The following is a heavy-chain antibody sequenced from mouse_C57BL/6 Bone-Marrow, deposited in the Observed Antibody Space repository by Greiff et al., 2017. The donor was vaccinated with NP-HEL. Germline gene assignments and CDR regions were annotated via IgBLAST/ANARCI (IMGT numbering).Heavy chain of an antibody. Sequence: QVQLKQSGAELVRPGTSVKMSCKASGYTFTNYWIGWAKQRPGHGLEWIGDIYPGGGYTNYNEKFKGKATLTADKSSSTAYMQFSSLTSEDSAIYYCARWDSNYVGKNYFDYWGQGTTLTVSS. J-gene: IGHJ2*01. CDR2: IYPGGGYT. CDR3: ARWDSNYVGKNYFDY. D-gene: IGHD2-5*01. CDR1: GYTFTNYW. V-gene: IGHV1-63*01.